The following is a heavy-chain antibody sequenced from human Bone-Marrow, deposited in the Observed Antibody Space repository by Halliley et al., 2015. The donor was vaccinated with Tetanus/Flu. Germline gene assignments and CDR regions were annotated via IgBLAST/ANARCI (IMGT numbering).Heavy chain of an antibody. CDR2: ISSNSHYV. Sequence: AASGFTFTSYSINWVRQAPGKGLQWVSSISSNSHYVYYTDSVKGRFITSRDNAKKLLYLEMNSLRVEDTAVYYCARGHSGSYQRDDAFDIWGQGTLVSVS. CDR1: GFTFTSYS. D-gene: IGHD1-26*01. J-gene: IGHJ3*02. CDR3: ARGHSGSYQRDDAFDI. V-gene: IGHV3-21*01.